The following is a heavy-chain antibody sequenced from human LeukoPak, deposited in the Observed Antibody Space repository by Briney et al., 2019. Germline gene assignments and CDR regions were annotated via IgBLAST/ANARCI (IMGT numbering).Heavy chain of an antibody. J-gene: IGHJ4*02. CDR1: SGSISSSSYY. D-gene: IGHD4-17*01. CDR3: ARHNIASDGARLFDF. V-gene: IGHV4-39*07. Sequence: SETLSLTCTVFSGSISSSSYYWGWIRQPPGKGLQWIGNIYYSGNTYYNPTLKSRVTISVDTSKNQFSLKLGSVTAADTAVYYCARHNIASDGARLFDFWGRGTLVAVSS. CDR2: IYYSGNT.